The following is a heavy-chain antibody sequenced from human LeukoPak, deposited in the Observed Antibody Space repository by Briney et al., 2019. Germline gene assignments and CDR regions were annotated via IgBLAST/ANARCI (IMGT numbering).Heavy chain of an antibody. CDR3: ARKPLPSVTLDY. Sequence: SVKVSCKASGGTFSSYAISWVRQAPGQGLEWMGGIIPIFGTANYAQKFQGRVTITADESTSTAYMELSSLRAEDTAVYYCARKPLPSVTLDYWGQGTLVTVSS. D-gene: IGHD4-17*01. V-gene: IGHV1-69*13. CDR2: IIPIFGTA. CDR1: GGTFSSYA. J-gene: IGHJ4*02.